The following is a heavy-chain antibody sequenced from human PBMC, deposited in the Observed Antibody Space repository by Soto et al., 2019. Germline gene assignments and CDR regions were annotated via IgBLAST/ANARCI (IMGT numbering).Heavy chain of an antibody. CDR3: ARTSTYYYDSSGYIFDY. V-gene: IGHV1-69*01. CDR2: IIPIFVTA. Sequence: SVKVSYKASGGTFSSYAISLVRQSPGQGLEWMGGIIPIFVTANYAQKFQGRVTITADESTSTAYMELSSLRSEETAVYYCARTSTYYYDSSGYIFDYWGQGTLVTVSS. CDR1: GGTFSSYA. J-gene: IGHJ4*02. D-gene: IGHD3-22*01.